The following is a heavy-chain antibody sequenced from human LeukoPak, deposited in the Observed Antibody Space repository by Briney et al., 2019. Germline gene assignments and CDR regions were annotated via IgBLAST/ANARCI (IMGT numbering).Heavy chain of an antibody. CDR2: ISYDGANK. CDR3: ATDYRYAVEV. J-gene: IGHJ6*02. CDR1: GFTFNDYA. V-gene: IGHV3-30-3*01. Sequence: GRSLRLSCAASGFTFNDYAMHWVRQAPGKGLEWVALISYDGANKFYADSVEGRFTISRDNSRNTLYLQMNSLGPDDTAVYYWATDYRYAVEVWGRGTTVTVSS.